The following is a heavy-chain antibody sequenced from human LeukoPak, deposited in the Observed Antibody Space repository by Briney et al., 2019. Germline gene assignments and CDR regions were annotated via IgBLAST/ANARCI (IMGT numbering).Heavy chain of an antibody. CDR2: MSGSGGST. D-gene: IGHD1-26*01. CDR3: AKDRRIVGATHTPDAFDI. CDR1: GFTFSSYA. Sequence: GWSLRLSCAASGFTFSSYAMSWVRQAPVKGLECVSAMSGSGGSTYYADSVHGPLTISRETSKTTLYLQMNSLRAEDTAVYYCAKDRRIVGATHTPDAFDIWGQGTMVTVSS. J-gene: IGHJ3*02. V-gene: IGHV3-23*01.